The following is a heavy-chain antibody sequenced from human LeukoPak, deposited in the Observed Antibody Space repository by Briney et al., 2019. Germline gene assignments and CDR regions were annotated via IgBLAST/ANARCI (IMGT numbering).Heavy chain of an antibody. CDR3: AKDRSYYDSSGYIYYFDY. V-gene: IGHV3-23*01. D-gene: IGHD3-22*01. CDR1: GFTVSSNY. Sequence: PGGSLRLSCAASGFTVSSNYMSWVRQAPGKGLEWVSGISGSGVSTYYADSVKGRFTISRDNSKNTLYLQMNSLRAEDTAVYYCAKDRSYYDSSGYIYYFDYWGQGTLVTVSS. CDR2: ISGSGVST. J-gene: IGHJ4*02.